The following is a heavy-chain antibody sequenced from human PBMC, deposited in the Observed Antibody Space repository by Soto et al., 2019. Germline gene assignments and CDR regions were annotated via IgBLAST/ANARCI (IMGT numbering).Heavy chain of an antibody. Sequence: LGESLKISCKGSGYSFTSYWISWVRQMPGKGLEWMGRIDPSDSYTNYSPSFQGHVTISADKSISTAYLQWSSLKASDTAMYYCATTPYYDILTGYYYYGMDVWGQGTTVTVS. D-gene: IGHD3-9*01. J-gene: IGHJ6*02. V-gene: IGHV5-10-1*01. CDR3: ATTPYYDILTGYYYYGMDV. CDR1: GYSFTSYW. CDR2: IDPSDSYT.